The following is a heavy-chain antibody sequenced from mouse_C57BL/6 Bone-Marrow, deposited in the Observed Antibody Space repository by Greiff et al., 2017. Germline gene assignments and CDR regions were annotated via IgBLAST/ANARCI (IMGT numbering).Heavy chain of an antibody. CDR2: LNPGSGGT. J-gene: IGHJ2*01. D-gene: IGHD2-5*01. V-gene: IGHV1-54*01. CDR1: GYAFTNYL. CDR3: ARQGGSNLYYFDY. Sequence: VQLQPSGAELVRPGTSVKVSCKASGYAFTNYLIAWVKQRPGQGLEWIGVLNPGSGGTNYNEKFKGKATLTADKSSSTAYMQLSSLTSEDSAVYFCARQGGSNLYYFDYWGQRTTLTVSS.